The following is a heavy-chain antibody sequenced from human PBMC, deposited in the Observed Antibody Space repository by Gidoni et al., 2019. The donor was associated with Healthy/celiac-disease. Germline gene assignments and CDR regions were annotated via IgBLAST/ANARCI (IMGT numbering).Heavy chain of an antibody. CDR1: GFPFSNAW. CDR2: IKSKTDGGTT. V-gene: IGHV3-15*01. J-gene: IGHJ4*02. CDR3: LGVVVVAATLDY. D-gene: IGHD2-15*01. Sequence: LQLVASGGGLVKPGGSLRLSCAASGFPFSNAWMSWVRQAPGKWLEWVGRIKSKTDGGTTDYAAPVKGRFNISRDDSKNTLYLQMNSLKTEDTAVYYCLGVVVVAATLDYWGQGTLVTVSS.